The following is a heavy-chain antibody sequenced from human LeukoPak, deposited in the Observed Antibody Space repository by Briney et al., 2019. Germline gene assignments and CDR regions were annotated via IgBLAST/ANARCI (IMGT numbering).Heavy chain of an antibody. CDR3: ARDLVAPTGDDAFDI. D-gene: IGHD5-12*01. CDR2: IYYSGST. J-gene: IGHJ3*02. CDR1: GGSISSYY. Sequence: PSETLPLTCTVSGGSISSYYWSWLRQPPGKGLEWIGYIYYSGSTNYNPSLKSRVTISVDTSKNQFSLKLSSVTAADTAVYYCARDLVAPTGDDAFDIWGQGTMVTVSS. V-gene: IGHV4-59*01.